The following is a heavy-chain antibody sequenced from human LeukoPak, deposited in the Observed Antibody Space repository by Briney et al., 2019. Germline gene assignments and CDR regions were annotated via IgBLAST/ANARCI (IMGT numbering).Heavy chain of an antibody. J-gene: IGHJ3*02. Sequence: SVKVPCKASGGTFSSYAISWVRQAPGQGLEWMGRIIPILGIANYAQKFQGRVTITADKSTSTAYMELSSLRSEDTAVYYCASIYYDSSSVAFDIWGQGTMVTVSS. CDR3: ASIYYDSSSVAFDI. D-gene: IGHD3-22*01. CDR1: GGTFSSYA. V-gene: IGHV1-69*04. CDR2: IIPILGIA.